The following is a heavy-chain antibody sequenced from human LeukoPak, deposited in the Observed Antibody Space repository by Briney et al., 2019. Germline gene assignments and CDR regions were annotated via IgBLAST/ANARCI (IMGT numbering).Heavy chain of an antibody. CDR2: ISGSGGST. V-gene: IGHV3-23*01. D-gene: IGHD4-11*01. CDR1: RFTFSNYA. Sequence: GGSLRLSCAVARFTFSNYAMSWVRQAPGKGLEWVSGISGSGGSTYYADFVKGRFTFFGDNSRNTLYLQMSSLRAEDTAVYYCAKARNSDYRFGFDIWGQGTMVTVSS. CDR3: AKARNSDYRFGFDI. J-gene: IGHJ3*02.